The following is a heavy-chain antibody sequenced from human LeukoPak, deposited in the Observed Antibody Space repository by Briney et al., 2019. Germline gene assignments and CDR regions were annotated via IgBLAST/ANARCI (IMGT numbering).Heavy chain of an antibody. Sequence: SETLSLTCAVYGGSFSGYYWSWIRQPPGKGLEWIGEINHSGSTNYNPSLKSRVTISVDTSKNQFSLKLSSVTAADTAVYYCARTRVVPAARIDYWGQGTLVTVSS. D-gene: IGHD2-2*01. CDR1: GGSFSGYY. CDR2: INHSGST. V-gene: IGHV4-34*01. J-gene: IGHJ4*02. CDR3: ARTRVVPAARIDY.